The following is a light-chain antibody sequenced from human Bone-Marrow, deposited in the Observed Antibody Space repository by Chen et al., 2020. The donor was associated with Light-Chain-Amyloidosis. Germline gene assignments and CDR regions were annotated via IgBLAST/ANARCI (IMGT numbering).Light chain of an antibody. Sequence: SYVLTPPSSVSVAPGQTAPIACGGNNIGSTSVHWYQQPPGQAPLLVVYDVSDRPSGIPERLSGSNSGNTATLTISRVEAGDEADYYCQVWDRSSDRPVFGGGTKLTVL. CDR2: DVS. CDR1: NIGSTS. V-gene: IGLV3-21*02. J-gene: IGLJ3*02. CDR3: QVWDRSSDRPV.